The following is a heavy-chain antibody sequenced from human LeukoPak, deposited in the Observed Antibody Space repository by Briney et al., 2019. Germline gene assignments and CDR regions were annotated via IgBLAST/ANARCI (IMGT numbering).Heavy chain of an antibody. Sequence: PGGSLRLSCAASGFTFSSYSMNWVRQAPGKGLEWVSSISSSSSYIYYADSEKGRFTISRDNAKNSLYLQMNSLRAEDTAVYYCARGSLYCSGGSCPTDYWGQGTLVTVSS. J-gene: IGHJ4*02. CDR2: ISSSSSYI. CDR1: GFTFSSYS. D-gene: IGHD2-15*01. V-gene: IGHV3-21*01. CDR3: ARGSLYCSGGSCPTDY.